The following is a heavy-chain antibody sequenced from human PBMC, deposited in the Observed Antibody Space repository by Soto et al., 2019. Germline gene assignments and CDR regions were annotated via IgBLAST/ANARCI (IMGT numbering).Heavy chain of an antibody. Sequence: ASVKVSCKVSGYTLTELSMHWVRQAPGKGLEWMGGFDPEDGETIYAQKFQGRVTMTEDTSTDTAYMELSSLRSEDTAVYYCATDLFGYCTNGVCRDFDYWGQGTLVTVSS. CDR1: GYTLTELS. J-gene: IGHJ4*02. CDR2: FDPEDGET. V-gene: IGHV1-24*01. CDR3: ATDLFGYCTNGVCRDFDY. D-gene: IGHD2-8*01.